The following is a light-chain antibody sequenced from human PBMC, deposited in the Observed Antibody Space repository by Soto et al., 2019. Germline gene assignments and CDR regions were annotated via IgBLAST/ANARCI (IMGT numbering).Light chain of an antibody. CDR3: HQYDSWT. V-gene: IGKV3-20*01. J-gene: IGKJ1*01. CDR2: GVS. CDR1: QSLTSSY. Sequence: EIVLTQSPGTLSLSPGETATLSCRASQSLTSSYLAWYQQRPGQAPSLLIYGVSSRATGIPDRFSGSGSGTDFTLTISRLEPEDFAVYYCHQYDSWTFGQGTKVDIK.